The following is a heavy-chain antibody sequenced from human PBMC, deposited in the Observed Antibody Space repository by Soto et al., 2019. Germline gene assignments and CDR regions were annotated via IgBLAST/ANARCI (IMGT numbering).Heavy chain of an antibody. V-gene: IGHV4-59*01. CDR2: IYYSGST. J-gene: IGHJ4*02. CDR3: VRSPLVAGSPLFDY. CDR1: GGSISSYY. Sequence: ASETLSLTCTVSGGSISSYYWSWIRQPPGKGLEWIGYIYYSGSTNYNPSLKSRVTISVDTSKNQFSLKLSSVTAADTAVYYCVRSPLVAGSPLFDYWGQGTLVTVSS. D-gene: IGHD6-19*01.